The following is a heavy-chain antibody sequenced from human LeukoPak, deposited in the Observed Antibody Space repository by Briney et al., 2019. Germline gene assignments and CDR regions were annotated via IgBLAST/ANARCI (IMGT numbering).Heavy chain of an antibody. V-gene: IGHV1-69*06. Sequence: SVKVSCKASGGTFSSYAISWVRQAPGQGLEWMGGIIPIFGTANYAQKFQGRVTITADKSTSTAYMELSSLRSEDTAVYYCARDGYYDSSGYPSPMYNWFDPWGQGTLVTVSS. CDR1: GGTFSSYA. J-gene: IGHJ5*02. D-gene: IGHD3-22*01. CDR3: ARDGYYDSSGYPSPMYNWFDP. CDR2: IIPIFGTA.